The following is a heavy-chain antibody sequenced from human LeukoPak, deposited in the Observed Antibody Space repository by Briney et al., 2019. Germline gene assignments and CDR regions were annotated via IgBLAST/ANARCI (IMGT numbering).Heavy chain of an antibody. CDR3: AGLSPTVTALDY. Sequence: GESLKISCEGSGYSFTTYWIAWVRQMPGKGLEWMGIIYPGDSDTRYSLSFQGQVTISADKSISTASLQWSSLKASDTAMYYCAGLSPTVTALDYWGQGTLVTVSS. D-gene: IGHD4-11*01. CDR1: GYSFTTYW. CDR2: IYPGDSDT. J-gene: IGHJ4*02. V-gene: IGHV5-51*01.